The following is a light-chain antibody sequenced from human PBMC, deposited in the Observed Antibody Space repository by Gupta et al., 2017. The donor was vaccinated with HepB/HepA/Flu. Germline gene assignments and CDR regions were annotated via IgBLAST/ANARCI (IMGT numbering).Light chain of an antibody. CDR2: DAS. CDR3: QQRSNWPLS. CDR1: QSVSRY. V-gene: IGKV3-11*01. Sequence: EIVLTQSPATLSLSPGERATLSCRASQSVSRYLAWYQQKPGQAPRLLIYDASNRATGIPARFSGSGSGTDFTLTISSLEPEDFAVYYCQQRSNWPLSFGHGTKVDIK. J-gene: IGKJ3*01.